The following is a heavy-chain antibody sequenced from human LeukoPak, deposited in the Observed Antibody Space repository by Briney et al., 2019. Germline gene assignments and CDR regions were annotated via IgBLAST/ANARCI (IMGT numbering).Heavy chain of an antibody. J-gene: IGHJ6*03. CDR3: ARDSPYSSSWGYYMDV. D-gene: IGHD6-13*01. V-gene: IGHV1-2*02. Sequence: ASVKVSCKTSGYTFSDYYIHWIRQAPGQGLEWVGWINPNSGDTDYAQKFQGRVTVTRDTSISTAYMELGRLRSDDTAVYYCARDSPYSSSWGYYMDVWGKGTTVTVSS. CDR2: INPNSGDT. CDR1: GYTFSDYY.